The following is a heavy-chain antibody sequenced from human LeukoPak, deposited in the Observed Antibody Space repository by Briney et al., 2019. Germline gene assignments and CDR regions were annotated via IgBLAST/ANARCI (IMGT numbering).Heavy chain of an antibody. CDR2: INGGNGNT. V-gene: IGHV1-3*01. CDR1: GYSFTSYA. Sequence: ASVKVSCKASGYSFTSYAIHWVRQAPGQRLEWMGWINGGNGNTEYSEKFQGRVTIIRDTSARTAYMELSSLRSEDTAVYYCARDPDYWGQGTLVTVSS. J-gene: IGHJ4*02. CDR3: ARDPDY.